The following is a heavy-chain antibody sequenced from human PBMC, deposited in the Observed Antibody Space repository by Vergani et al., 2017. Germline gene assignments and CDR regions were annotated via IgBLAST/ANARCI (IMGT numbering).Heavy chain of an antibody. CDR3: ARDREYSSSLGDYYGMDV. CDR1: GGSISSGSYY. J-gene: IGHJ6*02. Sequence: QVQLQESGPGLVKPSQTLSLTCTVSGGSISSGSYYWSWIRQPPGKGLEWIGYIYYSGSTNYNPSLKSRVTISVDTSKNQFSLKLSSVTAADTAVYYCARDREYSSSLGDYYGMDVWGQGTTVTVSS. CDR2: IYYSGST. V-gene: IGHV4-61*01. D-gene: IGHD6-13*01.